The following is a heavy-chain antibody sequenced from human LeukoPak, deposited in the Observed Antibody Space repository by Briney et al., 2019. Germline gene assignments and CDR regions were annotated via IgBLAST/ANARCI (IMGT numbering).Heavy chain of an antibody. CDR1: GFTFSNYS. CDR2: ISSSSSYI. CDR3: ARDSLTAGAFDI. J-gene: IGHJ3*02. Sequence: GGSLRLSCAASGFTFSNYSMNWVRQAPGKGLEWVSSISSSSSYIYYAQSVKGRFTISRDNAKNSLYLQMNSLRAEDTAVYYCARDSLTAGAFDIWGQGTMVTVSS. V-gene: IGHV3-21*01. D-gene: IGHD2-21*02.